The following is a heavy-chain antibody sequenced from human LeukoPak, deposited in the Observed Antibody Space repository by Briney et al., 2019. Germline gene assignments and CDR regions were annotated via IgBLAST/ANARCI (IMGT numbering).Heavy chain of an antibody. CDR3: ARGADSSGYYSIFYFDY. CDR1: GGSISSYY. V-gene: IGHV4-59*07. D-gene: IGHD3-22*01. J-gene: IGHJ4*02. CDR2: IYYSGST. Sequence: PSDTLSLTCTVSGGSISSYYWNWIRQPPGKGLEWIGYIYYSGSTNYNPSLKSRVTISVDTSKNQFSLKLSSVTAADTAVYYCARGADSSGYYSIFYFDYWGQGTLVTVSS.